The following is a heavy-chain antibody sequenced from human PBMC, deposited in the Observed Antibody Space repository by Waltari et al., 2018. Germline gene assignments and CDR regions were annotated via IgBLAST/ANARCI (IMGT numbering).Heavy chain of an antibody. Sequence: QVQLVESGGGVVQPGRSLRLPCAASGFTFSSYGMHWVRQAPGKGLEWVAVIWYDGSNKYYADSVKGRFTISRDNSKNTLYLQMNSLRAEDTAMYYCAKDPGSWYFLPADYWGQGTLVTVSS. CDR1: GFTFSSYG. V-gene: IGHV3-30*18. D-gene: IGHD6-13*01. CDR2: IWYDGSNK. J-gene: IGHJ4*02. CDR3: AKDPGSWYFLPADY.